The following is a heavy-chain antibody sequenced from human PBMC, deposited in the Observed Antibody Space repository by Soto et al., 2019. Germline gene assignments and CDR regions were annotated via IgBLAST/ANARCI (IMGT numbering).Heavy chain of an antibody. J-gene: IGHJ6*02. CDR1: GYTFTSYA. CDR2: INAGNGNT. CDR3: ASSYYCSSTSCYRDNYYYSGMDV. D-gene: IGHD2-2*01. Sequence: ASVKVSCKASGYTFTSYAMHWVRQAPGQRLEWIGWINAGNGNTKYSQKFQGRVTITRDTSASTAHMELSSLRSEDTAVYYCASSYYCSSTSCYRDNYYYSGMDVWGQGTTVTVYS. V-gene: IGHV1-3*01.